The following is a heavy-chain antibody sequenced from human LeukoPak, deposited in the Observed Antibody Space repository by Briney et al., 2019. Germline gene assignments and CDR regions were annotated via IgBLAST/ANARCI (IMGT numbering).Heavy chain of an antibody. V-gene: IGHV3-30-3*01. CDR2: ISYDGSNK. CDR3: GVSPGPNYYYYGMDV. CDR1: GFTFSSYA. J-gene: IGHJ6*02. D-gene: IGHD6-6*01. Sequence: PGGSLRLSCAASGFTFSSYAMHWVRQAPGKGLEWVAVISYDGSNKYYADSVKGRFTISRDNSKNTLYLQMNSLRAEDTAVYYCGVSPGPNYYYYGMDVWGQGTTVTVSS.